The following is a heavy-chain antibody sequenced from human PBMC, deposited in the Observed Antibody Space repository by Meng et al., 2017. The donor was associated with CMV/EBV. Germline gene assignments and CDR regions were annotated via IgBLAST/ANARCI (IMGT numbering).Heavy chain of an antibody. D-gene: IGHD3-3*01. CDR1: GFTFSSYS. J-gene: IGHJ6*02. CDR3: ARPHQTSGYYESYYYYGMDV. V-gene: IGHV3-21*01. CDR2: ISSSSSYI. Sequence: GGPLRPPCASLGFTFSSYSMNWVRQAPGKGLEWASSISSSSSYIYYADSVKGRFTISRDNAKNSLYLQMNSLRAEDTAVYYCARPHQTSGYYESYYYYGMDVWGQGTTVTVSS.